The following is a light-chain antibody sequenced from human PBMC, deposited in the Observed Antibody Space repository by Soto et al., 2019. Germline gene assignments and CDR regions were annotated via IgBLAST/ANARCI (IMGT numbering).Light chain of an antibody. CDR3: QQYNNYSPT. Sequence: DIQMTQSPSTLSAYVGDRVTITCRASQSITNWVAWYQQKPGQAPKLLVYDASNLESGVPSRFSGGVSGTDFAVTVSSLEPDDFTTYYCQQYNNYSPTFGQGTKVEV. CDR1: QSITNW. J-gene: IGKJ1*01. CDR2: DAS. V-gene: IGKV1-5*01.